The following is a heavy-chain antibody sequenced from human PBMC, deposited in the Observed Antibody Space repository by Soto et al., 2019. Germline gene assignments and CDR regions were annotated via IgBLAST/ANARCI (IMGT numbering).Heavy chain of an antibody. Sequence: QLQLQESGPGLVKPSETLSLTCTVSGVSISSSSYYWGWIRQPPGKGLEWIGSIYYSGSTYYNPSLKSRLTISVDTSKNQFSLKLSSVTAADTAVYYCARRIVATEGDAFDIWGQGTMVTVSS. V-gene: IGHV4-39*01. CDR2: IYYSGST. J-gene: IGHJ3*02. CDR3: ARRIVATEGDAFDI. CDR1: GVSISSSSYY. D-gene: IGHD5-12*01.